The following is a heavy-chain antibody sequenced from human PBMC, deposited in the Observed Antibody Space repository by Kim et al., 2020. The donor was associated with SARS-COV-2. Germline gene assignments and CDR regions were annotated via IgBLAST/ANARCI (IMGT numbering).Heavy chain of an antibody. J-gene: IGHJ6*02. CDR3: AREGLRTGYYYGSGSLSRGGSIGYYGMDV. CDR2: INSDGSST. V-gene: IGHV3-74*01. CDR1: GFTFSSYW. Sequence: GGSLRLSCAASGFTFSSYWMHWVRQAPGKGLVWVSRINSDGSSTSYADSVKGRFTISRDNAKNTLYLQMNSLRAEDTAVYYCAREGLRTGYYYGSGSLSRGGSIGYYGMDVWGQGTTVTVSS. D-gene: IGHD3-10*01.